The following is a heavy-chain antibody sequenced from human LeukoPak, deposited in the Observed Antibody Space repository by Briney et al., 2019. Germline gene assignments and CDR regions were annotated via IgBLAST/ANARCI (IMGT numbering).Heavy chain of an antibody. V-gene: IGHV4-4*07. Sequence: ASETLSLTCTVSGYSISSGYYWGWIRQPAGKGLEWIGRIYTSGSTNYNPSLKSRVTMSVDTSKNQFSLKLSSVTAADAAVYYCARDRGITGNANWFDPWGQGTLVTVSS. D-gene: IGHD1-20*01. CDR2: IYTSGST. J-gene: IGHJ5*02. CDR1: GYSISSGYY. CDR3: ARDRGITGNANWFDP.